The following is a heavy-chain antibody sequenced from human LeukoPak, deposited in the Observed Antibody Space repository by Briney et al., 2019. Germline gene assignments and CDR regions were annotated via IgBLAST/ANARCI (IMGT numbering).Heavy chain of an antibody. D-gene: IGHD3-3*01. J-gene: IGHJ4*02. CDR2: ISSSSSTI. CDR1: GFTFSSYS. Sequence: GSLRLSCAASGFTFSSYSMNWVRQAPGKGLEWVSYISSSSSTIYYADSVKGRFTISRDNAKNSLYLQMNSLRAEDTAVYYCARDYDFGVVNNWGQGTLVTVSS. V-gene: IGHV3-48*01. CDR3: ARDYDFGVVNN.